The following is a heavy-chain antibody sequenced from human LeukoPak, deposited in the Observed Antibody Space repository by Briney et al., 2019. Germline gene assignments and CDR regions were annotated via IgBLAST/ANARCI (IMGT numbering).Heavy chain of an antibody. CDR1: GFTFSNYG. V-gene: IGHV3-30*03. D-gene: IGHD1-1*01. CDR3: ARGRTHWTEFDY. CDR2: ISYDGSNT. J-gene: IGHJ4*02. Sequence: GGSLRLSCAASGFTFSNYGMSWVREAPGEGLEWVAVISYDGSNTYYADSMKGRFTISRDNSKNTLYLQMNSLRAEDTAVYYCARGRTHWTEFDYWGQGTLVTVSS.